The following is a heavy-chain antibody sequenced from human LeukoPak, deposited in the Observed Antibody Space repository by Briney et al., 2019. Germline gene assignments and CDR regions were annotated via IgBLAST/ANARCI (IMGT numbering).Heavy chain of an antibody. V-gene: IGHV3-48*03. CDR1: RFTFSSYE. CDR2: ISSGSTI. D-gene: IGHD6-19*01. J-gene: IGHJ4*02. Sequence: PGGSLRLPCAASRFTFSSYEMHWVRQAPGKGLEGVSYISSGSTIYDADSGKGRFTIPRDNAKNSLYLQMNSLRAEDTAVYYCARESIAVAGAPFDYWGQGTLVTVSS. CDR3: ARESIAVAGAPFDY.